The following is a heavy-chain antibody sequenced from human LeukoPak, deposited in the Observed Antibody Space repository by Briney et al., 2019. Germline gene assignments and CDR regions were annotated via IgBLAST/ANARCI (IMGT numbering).Heavy chain of an antibody. CDR2: VYYSGST. D-gene: IGHD5-18*01. CDR1: GGSIGSSSYY. Sequence: PSETLSLTCTVSGGSIGSSSYYCGWIRQPPGKGLEWIGSVYYSGSTYYNPSLKSRVTISVDTSKNQFSLKLSSVTAADTAVYYCAKDEGTYTYGYKVPHFDYWGQGTLVTVSS. CDR3: AKDEGTYTYGYKVPHFDY. J-gene: IGHJ4*02. V-gene: IGHV4-39*02.